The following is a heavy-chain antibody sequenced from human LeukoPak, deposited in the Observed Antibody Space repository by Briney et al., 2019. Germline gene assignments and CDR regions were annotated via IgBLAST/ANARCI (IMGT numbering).Heavy chain of an antibody. J-gene: IGHJ6*02. D-gene: IGHD4-23*01. CDR3: ARELGATVVNYGMDV. CDR2: IHYSGST. CDR1: GGSISNYY. V-gene: IGHV4-59*01. Sequence: SETLSLTCTVSGGSISNYYWSWIRQPPGKGLEWFGYIHYSGSTNYNPSLKSRVTMSVDTSKNQLSLKLTSMTAADTAVYYCARELGATVVNYGMDVWGQGTTVTVSS.